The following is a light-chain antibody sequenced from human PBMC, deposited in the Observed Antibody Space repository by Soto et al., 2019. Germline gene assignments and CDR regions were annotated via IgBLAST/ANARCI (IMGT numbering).Light chain of an antibody. CDR1: SNDVGSYNL. Sequence: QSVLTQPASVSGSPGHSITISCTGTSNDVGSYNLVSWYQQHPGKAPKLMIYEGSKRPSGVSNRFSGSKSGNTASLTISGLQAEDEADYYCCSYAGSVYVFGTGTKVTVL. J-gene: IGLJ1*01. CDR2: EGS. V-gene: IGLV2-23*01. CDR3: CSYAGSVYV.